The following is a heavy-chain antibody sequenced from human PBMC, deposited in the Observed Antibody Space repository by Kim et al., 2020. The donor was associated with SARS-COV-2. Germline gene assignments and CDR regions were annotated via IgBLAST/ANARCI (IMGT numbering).Heavy chain of an antibody. CDR1: GFTFSDFA. CDR2: ISPTSNTI. CDR3: ARGPNPYGGRDGYIFFDY. Sequence: GGSLRLSCAASGFTFSDFAMNWVRQAPGKGLEWVSSISPTSNTIKYADSLKGRFTISRDNAKNSLYLQINSLSVGDTALYYCARGPNPYGGRDGYIFFDYWDRGTVLTVSS. J-gene: IGHJ4*02. V-gene: IGHV3-21*01. D-gene: IGHD6-25*01.